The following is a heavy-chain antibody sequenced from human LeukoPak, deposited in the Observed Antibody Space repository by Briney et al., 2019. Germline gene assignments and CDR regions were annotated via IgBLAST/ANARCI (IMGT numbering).Heavy chain of an antibody. V-gene: IGHV3-23*01. D-gene: IGHD5-12*01. CDR1: GFTFSSYA. CDR2: ISGSGGST. J-gene: IGHJ4*02. CDR3: AGRATKGTLSRGFVY. Sequence: GGSLRLSCAASGFTFSSYAMSWVRQAPGKGLEWVSAISGSGGSTYYADSVKGRFTISRDNSKNTLYLQMNSLRAEDTAVYYCAGRATKGTLSRGFVYWGQGTLITVSS.